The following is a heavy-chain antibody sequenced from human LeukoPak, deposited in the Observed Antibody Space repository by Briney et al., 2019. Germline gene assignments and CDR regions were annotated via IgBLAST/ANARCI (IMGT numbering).Heavy chain of an antibody. J-gene: IGHJ3*02. CDR3: ARQGSLLTGAFDI. D-gene: IGHD4/OR15-4a*01. V-gene: IGHV4-38-2*01. Sequence: PSETLSLTCAVSGYSISSGYYWGWIRQPPGKGLEWIGSIYHGGSTYYNPSLKSRVTISGDTSKNQFSLKLSSVTAADTAMYYCARQGSLLTGAFDIWGQGTMVTVSS. CDR2: IYHGGST. CDR1: GYSISSGYY.